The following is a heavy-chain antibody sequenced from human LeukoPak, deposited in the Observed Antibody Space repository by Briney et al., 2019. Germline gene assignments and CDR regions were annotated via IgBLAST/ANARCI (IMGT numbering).Heavy chain of an antibody. Sequence: PSQTLSLTCTVSGGSISSGNYFWSWIRQHPGKGLEWIGYIYHSGSTYYNPSLKSRVSISGDTSKNEFSLTLNSVTAADTAVYYCARSPGSGYDFFDTRHATDNWFDPWGQGTLVTVSS. V-gene: IGHV4-31*03. CDR1: GGSISSGNYF. D-gene: IGHD5-12*01. CDR2: IYHSGST. J-gene: IGHJ5*02. CDR3: ARSPGSGYDFFDTRHATDNWFDP.